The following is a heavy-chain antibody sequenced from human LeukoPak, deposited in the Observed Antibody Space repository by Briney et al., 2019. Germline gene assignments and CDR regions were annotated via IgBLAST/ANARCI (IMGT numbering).Heavy chain of an antibody. D-gene: IGHD6-6*01. J-gene: IGHJ6*03. V-gene: IGHV4-34*01. CDR3: ASGELAARRYYYYYYMDV. CDR1: GGSFSGYY. CDR2: INHSGST. Sequence: SETLSLTCAVYGGSFSGYYWSWIRQPPGKGLEWIGEINHSGSTNYNPSLKSRVTISVDTSKNQFSLKLSSVTAADTAVYYCASGELAARRYYYYYYMDVWGKGTTVTVSS.